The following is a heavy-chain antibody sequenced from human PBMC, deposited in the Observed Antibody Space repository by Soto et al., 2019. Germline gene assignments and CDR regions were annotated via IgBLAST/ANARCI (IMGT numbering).Heavy chain of an antibody. CDR2: IVVGSGNT. CDR3: AAIEAFDI. CDR1: GLTFTSSA. Sequence: SVKVSGKVSGLTFTSSAMQWVRQARGQRLEWIGWIVVGSGNTNYAQNFQERVTITRDMSTSTAYMELSSLRSEDTAVYYCAAIEAFDIWGQGTMVTVSS. J-gene: IGHJ3*02. V-gene: IGHV1-58*02.